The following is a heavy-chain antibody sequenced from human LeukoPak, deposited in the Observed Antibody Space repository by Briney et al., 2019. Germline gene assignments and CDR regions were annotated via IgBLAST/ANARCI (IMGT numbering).Heavy chain of an antibody. CDR2: ISAYNGNT. J-gene: IGHJ4*02. Sequence: ASVKVSCKASGYTFTSYGISWVRQAPGQGLEWMAWISAYNGNTNYAQKLQGRFTMTTDTSTSTAYMQLRSLRSDDTAVYFCARELAAASDYWGQGTLVTVSS. CDR1: GYTFTSYG. CDR3: ARELAAASDY. D-gene: IGHD6-13*01. V-gene: IGHV1-18*01.